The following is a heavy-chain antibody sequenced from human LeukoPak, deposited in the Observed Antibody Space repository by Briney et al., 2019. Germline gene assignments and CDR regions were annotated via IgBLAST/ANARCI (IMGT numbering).Heavy chain of an antibody. CDR2: IYHSGST. CDR1: GGSISSSNW. J-gene: IGHJ4*02. D-gene: IGHD5-18*01. V-gene: IGHV4-4*02. CDR3: ARYRGYSYGYYFDY. Sequence: SGTLSLTCAVSGGSISSSNWWSWVRQPPGKGLEWIGEIYHSGSTNYNPSLKSRVTISVDKSKNQFSLKLSPVTAADTAVYYCARYRGYSYGYYFDYWGQGTLVTVSS.